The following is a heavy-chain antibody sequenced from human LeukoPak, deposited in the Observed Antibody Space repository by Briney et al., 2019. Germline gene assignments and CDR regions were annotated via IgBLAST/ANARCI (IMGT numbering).Heavy chain of an antibody. CDR1: GASTSSYY. J-gene: IGHJ5*02. CDR2: IYYSGST. D-gene: IGHD4/OR15-4a*01. CDR3: ARGAVLTARFAYNWFDP. Sequence: SETLSLTCTVSGASTSSYYWRWIRQPPGKGLEWIGDIYYSGSTYYNPSLKSRVTISVDTSKNQFSLKLSSVTAADTAVYYCARGAVLTARFAYNWFDPWGQGALVTVSS. V-gene: IGHV4-59*12.